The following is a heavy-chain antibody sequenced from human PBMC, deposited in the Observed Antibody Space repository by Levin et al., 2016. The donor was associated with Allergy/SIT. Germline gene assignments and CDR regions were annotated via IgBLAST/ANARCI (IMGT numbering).Heavy chain of an antibody. CDR1: GFSLSTSGVG. V-gene: IGHV2-5*01. J-gene: IGHJ4*02. CDR3: AHSPYCSGGSCSTFFDY. D-gene: IGHD2-15*01. Sequence: SGPTLVKPTQTLTLTCTYSGFSLSTSGVGVGWIRQPPGKALEWLALIYWNDDKRYSPSLKSRLTITKDTSKNQVVLTMTNMDPVDTATYYCAHSPYCSGGSCSTFFDYWGQGTLVTVSS. CDR2: IYWNDDK.